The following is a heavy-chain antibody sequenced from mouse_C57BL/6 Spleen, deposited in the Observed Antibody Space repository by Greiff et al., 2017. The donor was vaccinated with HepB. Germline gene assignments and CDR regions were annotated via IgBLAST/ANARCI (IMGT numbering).Heavy chain of an antibody. J-gene: IGHJ2*01. CDR1: GYTFTSYT. CDR2: INPSSGYT. CDR3: APSYYGSTDY. D-gene: IGHD1-1*01. Sequence: VQLVESGAELARPGASVKMSCKASGYTFTSYTMHWVKQRPGQGLEWIGYINPSSGYTKYNQKFKDKATLTADKSSSTAYMQLSNLTSEDSAVYYRAPSYYGSTDYWGQGTTLTVSS. V-gene: IGHV1-4*01.